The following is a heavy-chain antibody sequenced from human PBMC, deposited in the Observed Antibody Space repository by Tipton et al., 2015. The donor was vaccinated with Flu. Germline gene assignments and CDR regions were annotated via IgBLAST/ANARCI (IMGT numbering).Heavy chain of an antibody. D-gene: IGHD3-9*01. CDR2: IYTSGNT. Sequence: LVQPSETLSLTCTVSGGSISSYYWSWIRQPAGKGLEWIGRIYTSGNTNYNPSLKSRVTMSVDTSKSQFSLKLRSVTAADTAVYYCARARTDILTGANWFDPWGQGTLVTVSS. CDR3: ARARTDILTGANWFDP. J-gene: IGHJ5*02. V-gene: IGHV4-4*07. CDR1: GGSISSYY.